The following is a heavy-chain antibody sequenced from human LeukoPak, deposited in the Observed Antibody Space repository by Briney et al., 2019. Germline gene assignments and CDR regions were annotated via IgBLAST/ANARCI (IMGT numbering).Heavy chain of an antibody. Sequence: NPGGSLRLSCEASGFTFTDAWMGWVRQAPGKGLEWVGRIKTKTDGETTDYAAAVTGRFTISRDDSKNTVYLQMNSLTSDDTGVYYCTTARVGYWGQGTLVTVSS. CDR2: IKTKTDGETT. CDR1: GFTFTDAW. V-gene: IGHV3-15*01. J-gene: IGHJ4*02. CDR3: TTARVGY.